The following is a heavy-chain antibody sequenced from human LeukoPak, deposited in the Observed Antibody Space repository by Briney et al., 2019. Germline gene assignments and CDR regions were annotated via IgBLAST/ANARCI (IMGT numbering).Heavy chain of an antibody. CDR3: ARGGLDTAMAPGFQH. J-gene: IGHJ1*01. Sequence: SETLSLTCTVSGGSISSYYWSWIRQPPGKGLEWIGYIYYSGSTNYNPSLKSRVTISVDTSKNQFSLQLNSVTPEDTAVYYCARGGLDTAMAPGFQHWGQGTLVTVSS. CDR1: GGSISSYY. CDR2: IYYSGST. V-gene: IGHV4-59*12. D-gene: IGHD5-18*01.